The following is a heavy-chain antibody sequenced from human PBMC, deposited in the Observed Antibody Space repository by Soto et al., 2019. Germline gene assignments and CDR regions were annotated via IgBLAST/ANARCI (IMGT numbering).Heavy chain of an antibody. Sequence: SETLSLTCTVSGGSISSYYWSWIRQPPGKGLEWIGDIYYSGSTNYNPSLKSRVTISVDTSKNQFSLKLSSVTAADTAVYFCARRYGLSAFDFWGQGTMVTVSS. CDR1: GGSISSYY. J-gene: IGHJ3*01. V-gene: IGHV4-59*08. CDR3: ARRYGLSAFDF. D-gene: IGHD3-10*01. CDR2: IYYSGST.